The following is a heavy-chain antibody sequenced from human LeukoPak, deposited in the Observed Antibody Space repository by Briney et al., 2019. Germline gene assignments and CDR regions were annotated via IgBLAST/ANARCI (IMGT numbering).Heavy chain of an antibody. CDR3: AKDLTYGDYEGPYYFDY. CDR1: GFAFGSYT. CDR2: ISSTSTT. Sequence: GGSLRLSCAVSGFAFGSYTMNWVRQAPGKGLEWVSHISSTSTTYYADSVKGRFTTSRDNAKNLLYLQMNSLRDEDTAVYYCAKDLTYGDYEGPYYFDYWGQGTLVTVSS. D-gene: IGHD4-17*01. V-gene: IGHV3-48*02. J-gene: IGHJ4*02.